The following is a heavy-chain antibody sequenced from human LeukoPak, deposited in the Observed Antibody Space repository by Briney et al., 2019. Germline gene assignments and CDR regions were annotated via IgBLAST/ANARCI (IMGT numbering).Heavy chain of an antibody. CDR1: GFTFSSYG. CDR2: IWFDGSNK. Sequence: GGSLRLSCAVSGFTFSSYGMHWVRQAPGKGLEWVAFIWFDGSNKYYADSVKGRFTISRDNSKNTLYLQMNSLGPEDTAVYYCAKIPAGNEDLDCWGQGTLVTVSS. J-gene: IGHJ4*02. D-gene: IGHD1-1*01. V-gene: IGHV3-30*02. CDR3: AKIPAGNEDLDC.